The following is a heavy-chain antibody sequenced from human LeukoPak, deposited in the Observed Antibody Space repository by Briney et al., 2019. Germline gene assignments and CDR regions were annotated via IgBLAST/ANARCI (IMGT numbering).Heavy chain of an antibody. CDR2: INHSGST. CDR3: ARLYYDSSGWFWFDP. D-gene: IGHD3-22*01. J-gene: IGHJ5*02. V-gene: IGHV4-34*01. Sequence: SETLSLTCAVYGGSFSGYYWSWIRQPPGKGLEWIGEINHSGSTNYNPSLKSRVTISVDTSKNQFSLKLSSVTAADTAVYYCARLYYDSSGWFWFDPWGQGTLVTVSS. CDR1: GGSFSGYY.